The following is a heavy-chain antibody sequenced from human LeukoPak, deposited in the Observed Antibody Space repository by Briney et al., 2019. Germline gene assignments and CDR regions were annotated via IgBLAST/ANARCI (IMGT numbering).Heavy chain of an antibody. D-gene: IGHD3-10*01. CDR2: ISSSGSSI. CDR1: GFTFSSYG. CDR3: ASVYYYNSGSYYY. Sequence: GGSLRLSCAASGFTFSSYGMNWVRQAPGKGLEWVSYISSSGSSIYYADSVKGRFTISRDNAKNSLYLQMNSLRAEDTAVYYCASVYYYNSGSYYYWGQGTLVTVSS. J-gene: IGHJ4*02. V-gene: IGHV3-48*03.